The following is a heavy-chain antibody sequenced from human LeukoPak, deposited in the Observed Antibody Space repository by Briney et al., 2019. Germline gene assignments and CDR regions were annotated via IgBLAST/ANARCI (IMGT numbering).Heavy chain of an antibody. CDR1: GFTSSIYW. V-gene: IGHV3-7*01. CDR2: IKQEGSEK. D-gene: IGHD2-15*01. CDR3: ARHRSGGSQDDAFDI. Sequence: PGRSLRLSWAASGFTSSIYWMSWVRHAPGKGREWVANIKQEGSEKYSVESVKGRFTISRDNDKNSLYLNMNSLRGEDTAVYYCARHRSGGSQDDAFDIWGQGTMVTVSS. J-gene: IGHJ3*02.